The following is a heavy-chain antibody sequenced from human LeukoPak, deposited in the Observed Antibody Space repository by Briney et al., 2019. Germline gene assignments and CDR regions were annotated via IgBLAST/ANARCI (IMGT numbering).Heavy chain of an antibody. CDR1: GGSISSYY. CDR2: IYYSGST. V-gene: IGHV4-59*01. D-gene: IGHD4-17*01. Sequence: SETLSLTCTVSGGSISSYYWSWIRQPPGKGLEWIGYIYYSGSTNYNPSLKSRVTISVDTSKNQFSLKLSSVTAADTAVYYCARDYGGNSYFDYWGQGTPVTVSS. CDR3: ARDYGGNSYFDY. J-gene: IGHJ4*02.